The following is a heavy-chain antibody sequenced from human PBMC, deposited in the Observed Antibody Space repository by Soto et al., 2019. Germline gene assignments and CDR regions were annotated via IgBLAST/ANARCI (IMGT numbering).Heavy chain of an antibody. Sequence: SGPTLVNPTQTLTLTCTFSGFSLSTSGVGVGWIRQPPGKALEWLALFYWDDDTRSSPSLKSRLTVTKDTSKNQVVLTVSNMGPVDTATYYCAHRREDCGTDTCFSAFDVWGQGAMVTVSS. J-gene: IGHJ3*01. CDR2: FYWDDDT. CDR3: AHRREDCGTDTCFSAFDV. D-gene: IGHD2-21*01. V-gene: IGHV2-5*02. CDR1: GFSLSTSGVG.